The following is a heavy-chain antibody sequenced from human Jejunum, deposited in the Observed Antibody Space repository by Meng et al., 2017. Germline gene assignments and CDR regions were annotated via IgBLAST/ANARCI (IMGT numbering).Heavy chain of an antibody. CDR1: GFTFSNAW. CDR2: IRRKTDATTT. CDR3: TAEDPQYYFDC. V-gene: IGHV3-15*01. J-gene: IGHJ4*02. Sequence: EVQLVESGGGLVTPGGSLRLSCAASGFTFSNAWLSWVRQAPGKGLEWIARIRRKTDATTTDYVAPVKGRFTISRDDSENTLFLQMNSLKTEDTAVYYCTAEDPQYYFDCWGQGTLVTVSS.